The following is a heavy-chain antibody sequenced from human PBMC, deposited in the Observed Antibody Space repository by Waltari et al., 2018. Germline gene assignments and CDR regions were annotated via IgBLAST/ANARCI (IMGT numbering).Heavy chain of an antibody. V-gene: IGHV3-49*05. CDR1: GFGFGDYA. J-gene: IGHJ4*02. CDR2: IRSNAYGGAT. CDR3: TRTLAY. Sequence: DVQLVESGGGLVNPGRSVSPPCPVPGFGFGDYAINWFRQAPGKGLEWVGYIRSNAYGGATEYAASVKDRFIISRDDSKSIAYLQMNSLKTEDTAMYYCTRTLAYWGQGTLVTVSS.